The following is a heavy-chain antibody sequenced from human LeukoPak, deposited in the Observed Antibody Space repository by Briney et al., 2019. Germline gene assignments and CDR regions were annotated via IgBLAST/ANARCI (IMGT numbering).Heavy chain of an antibody. CDR1: GFTFSSHA. CDR2: ISDRGDNK. V-gene: IGHV3-23*01. CDR3: AKSSRYGTGWYGRIDY. D-gene: IGHD6-19*01. Sequence: GGSLRLSCAASGFTFSSHAMSWVRQAPGKGLEWVSAISDRGDNKQYTDSVKGWLTISRDNSKNTLYLQMNSLRADDTAVYYCAKSSRYGTGWYGRIDYWDQGTLVTVS. J-gene: IGHJ4*02.